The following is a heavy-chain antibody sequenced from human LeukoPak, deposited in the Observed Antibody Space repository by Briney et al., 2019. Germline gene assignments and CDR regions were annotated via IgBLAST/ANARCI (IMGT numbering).Heavy chain of an antibody. V-gene: IGHV4-30-2*01. J-gene: IGHJ6*03. Sequence: SETLSLTCTVSGGSISSGGYYWSWTRQPPGKGLEWIGYIYHSGSTYYNPSLKSRVTISVDRSKNQFSLKLSSVTAADTAVYYCATLTSTYYYYMDVWGKGTTVTVSS. CDR3: ATLTSTYYYYMDV. CDR1: GGSISSGGYY. D-gene: IGHD1-14*01. CDR2: IYHSGST.